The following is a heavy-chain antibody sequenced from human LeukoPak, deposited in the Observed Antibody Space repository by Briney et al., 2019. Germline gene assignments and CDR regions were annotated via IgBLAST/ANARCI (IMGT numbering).Heavy chain of an antibody. J-gene: IGHJ4*02. CDR2: IYYSGST. CDR3: ARHVEIAVAGPIDY. V-gene: IGHV4-39*01. CDR1: GGSISSSRDY. D-gene: IGHD6-19*01. Sequence: SETLSLTCTVSGGSISSSRDYWGWIRQPPGKGLEWIGSIYYSGSTYYNPSLKSRVTISVDTSKNQFSLKLSSVTAADTAVYDCARHVEIAVAGPIDYWGQGTLVTVSS.